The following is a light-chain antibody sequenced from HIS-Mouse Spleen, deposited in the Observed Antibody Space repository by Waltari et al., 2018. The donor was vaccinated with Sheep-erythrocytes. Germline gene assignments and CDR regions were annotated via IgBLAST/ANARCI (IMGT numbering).Light chain of an antibody. V-gene: IGKV1D-13*01. J-gene: IGKJ1*01. Sequence: AIPLTPSPSPLSASVGDRVTNTCRASQGISSALAWYQQKPGKAPKLLIYDASSLESGVPSRFSGSGSGTDFTLTISSLQPEDFATYYCQQFNNYPRTFGQGTKVEIK. CDR2: DAS. CDR1: QGISSA. CDR3: QQFNNYPRT.